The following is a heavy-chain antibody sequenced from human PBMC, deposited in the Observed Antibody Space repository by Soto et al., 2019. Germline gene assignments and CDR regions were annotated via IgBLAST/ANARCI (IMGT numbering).Heavy chain of an antibody. CDR1: GGSISSGGYY. D-gene: IGHD4-17*01. CDR2: IYYSGST. Sequence: QVQLQESVPGLVKPSQTLSLTCTVSGGSISSGGYYWSWIRQHPGKGLEWIGYIYYSGSTHYNPSLKSRVTISVDTSKNQFSLKLSSVTAADTAVYYCARGRSDYGGNLGWFDPWGQGTLVTVSS. J-gene: IGHJ5*02. CDR3: ARGRSDYGGNLGWFDP. V-gene: IGHV4-31*03.